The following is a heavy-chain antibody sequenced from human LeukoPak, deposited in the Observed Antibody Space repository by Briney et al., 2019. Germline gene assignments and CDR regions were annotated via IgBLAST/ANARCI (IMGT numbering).Heavy chain of an antibody. J-gene: IGHJ3*02. CDR2: ISSSSSYI. CDR3: ARGMTTVTPDAFDI. D-gene: IGHD4-11*01. V-gene: IGHV3-21*01. Sequence: GGSLRLSCAASGFTFSSYSMNWVRQAPGKGLEWVSSISSSSSYIYYADSVKGRFTVSRDNAKNSLYLQMNSLRAEDTAVYYCARGMTTVTPDAFDIWGQGTMVTVSS. CDR1: GFTFSSYS.